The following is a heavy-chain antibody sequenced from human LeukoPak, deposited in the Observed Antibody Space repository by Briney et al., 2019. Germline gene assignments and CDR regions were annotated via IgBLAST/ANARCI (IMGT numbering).Heavy chain of an antibody. J-gene: IGHJ4*02. V-gene: IGHV4-39*01. CDR2: IYYSGST. CDR1: GGSISSSSYY. Sequence: TASETLSLTCTVSGGSISSSSYYWGWIRQPPGKGLEWIGSIYYSGSTYYNPSLKSRVTISVDTSKNQFSLKLSSVTAADTAVYYCAMTTVTTPYYFDYWGQGTLVTVSS. CDR3: AMTTVTTPYYFDY. D-gene: IGHD4-17*01.